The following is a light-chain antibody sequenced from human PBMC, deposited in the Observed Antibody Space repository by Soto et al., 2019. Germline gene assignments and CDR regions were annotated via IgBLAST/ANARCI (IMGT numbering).Light chain of an antibody. CDR1: QSALYSSNNKNY. J-gene: IGKJ1*01. V-gene: IGKV4-1*01. CDR3: QQYYSTPPT. Sequence: DIVMTQSPDSLGVSLGERATINCKSSQSALYSSNNKNYLAWYQQKAGQPPKLLIYWASTRESGVPDRFSGSGSGTDFTLTISSLQAEDVAVYYCQQYYSTPPTFGQGTKVEIK. CDR2: WAS.